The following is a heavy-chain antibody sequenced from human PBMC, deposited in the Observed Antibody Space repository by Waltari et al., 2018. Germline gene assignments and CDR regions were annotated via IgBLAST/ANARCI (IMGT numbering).Heavy chain of an antibody. J-gene: IGHJ6*03. CDR1: GYSITTGYY. CDR3: ARGFNSDVWSDFSSNYYMDI. Sequence: QVQLRESGPGQVKPSETLSLTCDVSGYSITTGYYGVWGRQAPGKGLGWVGCLYHRGSTYNTYDTSSVRSRVTRSGDTSKNQFSLSLTAVPAADTAVYYCARGFNSDVWSDFSSNYYMDIWGKGTTVTVS. CDR2: LYHRGST. V-gene: IGHV4-38-2*01. D-gene: IGHD3-3*01.